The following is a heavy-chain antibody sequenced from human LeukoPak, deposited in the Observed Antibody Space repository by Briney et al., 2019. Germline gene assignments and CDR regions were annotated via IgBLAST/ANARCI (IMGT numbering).Heavy chain of an antibody. CDR2: IIPIFGTA. D-gene: IGHD3-22*01. CDR3: ARENTYYYDSSIPRRPQDWFDP. CDR1: GDTFNSFA. V-gene: IGHV1-69*13. Sequence: SVKVSCKASGDTFNSFAINWVRQAPGQGLEWMGGIIPIFGTANYAQKFQGRVTITADESTSTAYMELSSLRSEDTAVYYCARENTYYYDSSIPRRPQDWFDPWGQGTLVTVSS. J-gene: IGHJ5*02.